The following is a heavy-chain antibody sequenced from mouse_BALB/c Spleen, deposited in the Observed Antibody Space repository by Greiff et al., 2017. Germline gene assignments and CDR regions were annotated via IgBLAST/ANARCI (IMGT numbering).Heavy chain of an antibody. CDR3: SHLLLRPYAMDY. CDR1: GFNIKDYY. CDR2: IDPENGNT. Sequence: EVQLQQSGAELVRPGALVKLSCKASGFNIKDYYMHWVKQRPEQGLEWIGWIDPENGNTIYDPKFQGKASITADTSSNTAYLQLSSLTSEDTAVYYCSHLLLRPYAMDYWGQGTSVTVSS. J-gene: IGHJ4*01. D-gene: IGHD1-1*01. V-gene: IGHV14-1*02.